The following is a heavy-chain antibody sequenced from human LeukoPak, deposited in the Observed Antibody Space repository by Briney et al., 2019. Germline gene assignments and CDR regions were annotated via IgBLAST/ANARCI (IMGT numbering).Heavy chain of an antibody. CDR2: TRNKAKRYTT. D-gene: IGHD6-13*01. V-gene: IGHV3-72*01. CDR1: GFTFSSYA. J-gene: IGHJ6*02. CDR3: ARGAAAEYGMDV. Sequence: PGGSPRLSCAASGFTFSSYAMHWVRQAPGKGLEWVGRTRNKAKRYTTEYAASVKGRFTISRDESKNSLYLQMNSLRAEDTAVYYCARGAAAEYGMDVWGQGTTVTVSS.